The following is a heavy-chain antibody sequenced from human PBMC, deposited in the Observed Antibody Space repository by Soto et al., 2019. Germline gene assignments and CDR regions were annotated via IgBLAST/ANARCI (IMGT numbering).Heavy chain of an antibody. V-gene: IGHV3-30*18. CDR3: GKDLIGEQWLWVMHY. CDR1: GFSFSDYG. J-gene: IGHJ4*02. Sequence: QVQLEESGGNVVQPGRSLRLSCAASGFSFSDYGMHWVRQAPGKGLESVALLSYAGDKEYYADSVKGRFTISRDKSTNTVFLQMNSLRPEDTVVYYCGKDLIGEQWLWVMHYWCQGTLVTVSS. D-gene: IGHD6-19*01. CDR2: LSYAGDKE.